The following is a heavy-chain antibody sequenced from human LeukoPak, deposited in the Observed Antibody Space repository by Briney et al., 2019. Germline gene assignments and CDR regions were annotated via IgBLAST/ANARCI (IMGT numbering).Heavy chain of an antibody. CDR3: ARGPLTGWGTYYGSGSYYNAFDY. J-gene: IGHJ4*02. D-gene: IGHD3-10*01. CDR1: GFTFSSYG. Sequence: GGSLRLSCAASGFTFSSYGMHWVRQAPGKGLEWVAVIWYDGSNKYYADSVKGRFTISRDNSKNTLYLQMNSLRAEDTAVYYCARGPLTGWGTYYGSGSYYNAFDYWGQGTLVTVSS. CDR2: IWYDGSNK. V-gene: IGHV3-33*01.